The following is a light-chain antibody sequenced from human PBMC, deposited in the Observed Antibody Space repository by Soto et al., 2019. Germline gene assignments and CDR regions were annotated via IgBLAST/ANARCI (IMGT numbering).Light chain of an antibody. V-gene: IGKV1-39*01. J-gene: IGKJ1*01. CDR2: AAS. Sequence: DIQMTQSPSSLSASVGDRVTITWRASQSISNYLNWYQQKPGKAPNLLIYAASSLQSGVPSRFRGSGSGTDFTLTISSLQPEDFATYFCQQSYSTPRTFGQGTKVDIK. CDR3: QQSYSTPRT. CDR1: QSISNY.